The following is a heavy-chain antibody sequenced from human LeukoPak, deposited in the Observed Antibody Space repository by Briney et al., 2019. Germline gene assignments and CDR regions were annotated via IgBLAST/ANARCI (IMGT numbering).Heavy chain of an antibody. J-gene: IGHJ4*02. D-gene: IGHD2-15*01. V-gene: IGHV5-51*01. Sequence: GESLKISCKSSAYIFTTYWIGWVRQMPWKGLEWMGIIYPRDSDTRYSPSFQGQVTISADKSINTAYLQWNSLKASDTAMYYCARTEYTYGSFDYWGQGTLVTVSS. CDR1: AYIFTTYW. CDR3: ARTEYTYGSFDY. CDR2: IYPRDSDT.